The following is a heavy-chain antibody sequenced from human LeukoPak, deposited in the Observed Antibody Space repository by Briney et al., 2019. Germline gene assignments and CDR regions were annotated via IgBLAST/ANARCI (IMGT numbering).Heavy chain of an antibody. CDR2: IIPIFGTA. J-gene: IGHJ2*01. CDR3: ARAHVAVTTSWYFDL. Sequence: GASVKVSCKASGGTFSSYAISWVRQAPGQGLEWMGRIIPIFGTANYAQKFQGRVTITTDESTSTAYMELSSLRSEDTAVYYCARAHVAVTTSWYFDLWGRGTLVTVSS. D-gene: IGHD4-17*01. CDR1: GGTFSSYA. V-gene: IGHV1-69*05.